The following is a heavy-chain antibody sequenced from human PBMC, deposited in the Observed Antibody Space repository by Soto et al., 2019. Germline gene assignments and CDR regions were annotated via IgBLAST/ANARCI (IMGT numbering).Heavy chain of an antibody. CDR1: GYTFTSYG. CDR2: ISANNGNT. V-gene: IGHV1-18*01. CDR3: PRDRGSYALDY. Sequence: QVQLVQSGAEVKKPGASVKVSCKASGYTFTSYGISWVRQAPGQGLEWMGWISANNGNTNYAQKLQGKVTMTTDTSTSPAYMERRSLRSDDPAGYSWPRDRGSYALDYWGQGTLVTVSS. J-gene: IGHJ4*02. D-gene: IGHD1-26*01.